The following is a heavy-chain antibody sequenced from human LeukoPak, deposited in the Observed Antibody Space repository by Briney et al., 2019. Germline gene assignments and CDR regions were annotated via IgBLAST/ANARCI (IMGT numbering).Heavy chain of an antibody. V-gene: IGHV3-74*01. J-gene: IGHJ6*03. CDR2: IKSDGRST. CDR1: GFTFSSYW. Sequence: PGGSLRLSCAASGFTFSSYWMHWVRQALGKGLVWVSRIKSDGRSTSYADSVKGRFTISRDNAKNTLYLQMNSLRAEDTAVYYCARPNAPLGDYYYMDVWGKGTTVTVSS. CDR3: ARPNAPLGDYYYMDV.